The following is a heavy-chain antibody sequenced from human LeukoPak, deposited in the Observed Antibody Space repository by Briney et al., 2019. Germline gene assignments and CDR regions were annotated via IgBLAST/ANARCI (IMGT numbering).Heavy chain of an antibody. V-gene: IGHV4-4*07. Sequence: SETLSLTCTVSGGSINNYYWTWIRQSAGKGLEWIGRIYTSGSTNYNPSLKSRVTMSLDSSKNQFSLKLTSVTAADTAMYYCARVSAAAGTPGNWFDPWGQGTLVTVSS. D-gene: IGHD6-13*01. CDR2: IYTSGST. CDR1: GGSINNYY. CDR3: ARVSAAAGTPGNWFDP. J-gene: IGHJ5*02.